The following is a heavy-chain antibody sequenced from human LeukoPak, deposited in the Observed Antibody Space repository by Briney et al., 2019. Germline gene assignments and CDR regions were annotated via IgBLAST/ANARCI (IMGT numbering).Heavy chain of an antibody. D-gene: IGHD2-2*01. J-gene: IGHJ5*02. CDR2: INHSGST. Sequence: SETLSLTCAVYGGSLSGYYWSWVRQPPGKGLEWIGEINHSGSTNYNPSLKSPVTISVDTSKNQFSLKLSSVAAADTAVYYCARKSRFCSSTNCYYWFDPWGQGALVTVS. CDR3: ARKSRFCSSTNCYYWFDP. V-gene: IGHV4-34*01. CDR1: GGSLSGYY.